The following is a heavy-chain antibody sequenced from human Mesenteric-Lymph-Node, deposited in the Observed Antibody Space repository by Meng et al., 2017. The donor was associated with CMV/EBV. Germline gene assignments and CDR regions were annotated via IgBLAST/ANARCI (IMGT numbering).Heavy chain of an antibody. V-gene: IGHV1-46*01. CDR3: ARGGDIVVVPAAYYYYGMDV. J-gene: IGHJ6*02. Sequence: ASVKVSCKASGYTFTSYGISWVRQAPGQGLEWMGIINPSGGSTSYAQKFQGRVTMTRDTSTSTVYMELSSLRSEDTAVYYCARGGDIVVVPAAYYYYGMDVWGQGTTVTVSS. CDR1: GYTFTSYG. D-gene: IGHD2-2*01. CDR2: INPSGGST.